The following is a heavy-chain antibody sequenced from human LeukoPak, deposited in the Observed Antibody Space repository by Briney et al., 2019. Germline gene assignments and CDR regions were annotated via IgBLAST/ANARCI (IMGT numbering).Heavy chain of an antibody. V-gene: IGHV3-72*01. CDR1: GFTFSSYW. J-gene: IGHJ4*02. CDR3: ARGRMVGLTTRDDYFDY. Sequence: GGSLRLSCAASGFTFSSYWMNWARQAPGKGLEWVGRTRNKADSYSTEYAASVKGRFTISRDDSKNSLYLQMNSLKTEDTAVYYCARGRMVGLTTRDDYFDYWGQGTLVTVSS. D-gene: IGHD1-26*01. CDR2: TRNKADSYST.